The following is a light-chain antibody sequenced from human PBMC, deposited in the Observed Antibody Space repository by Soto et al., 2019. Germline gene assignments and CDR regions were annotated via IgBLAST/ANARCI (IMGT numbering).Light chain of an antibody. Sequence: QSALTQPPSASGSPGQSVTISCTGTSSDIGGYNYVSWYQQHPGKDPKLMIYDVIERPSGVPDRFSGYKSGNTASLTVSGLQPEDEADYYCAAWDDSLNGPAFGGGTKLTVL. CDR2: DVI. CDR1: SSDIGGYNY. J-gene: IGLJ2*01. V-gene: IGLV2-8*01. CDR3: AAWDDSLNGPA.